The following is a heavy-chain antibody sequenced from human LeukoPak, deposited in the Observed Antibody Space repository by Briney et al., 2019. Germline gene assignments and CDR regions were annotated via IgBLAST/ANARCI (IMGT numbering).Heavy chain of an antibody. CDR2: INPNSGGT. CDR1: GYTFTSYG. Sequence: GASVKVSCKASGYTFTSYGISWVRQAPGQGLEWMGWINPNSGGTNYAQKFQGRVTMTRDTSISTAYMELSRLRSDDTAVYYCARIRSYSSGYYPPYYFDYWGQGTLVTVSS. V-gene: IGHV1-2*02. D-gene: IGHD3-22*01. J-gene: IGHJ4*02. CDR3: ARIRSYSSGYYPPYYFDY.